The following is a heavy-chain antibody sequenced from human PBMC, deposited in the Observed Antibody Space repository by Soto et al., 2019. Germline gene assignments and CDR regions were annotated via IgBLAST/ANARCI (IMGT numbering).Heavy chain of an antibody. CDR2: IIPILGIA. Sequence: SVKVSCKASGYTFTSYTISWVRQAPGQGLEWMGRIIPILGIANYAQKFQGRVTITADKSTSTAYMELSSLRSEDTAVYYCARNLEQQLQKHYSSYGMDVWGQGTTVTVSS. CDR1: GYTFTSYT. V-gene: IGHV1-69*02. CDR3: ARNLEQQLQKHYSSYGMDV. D-gene: IGHD6-13*01. J-gene: IGHJ6*02.